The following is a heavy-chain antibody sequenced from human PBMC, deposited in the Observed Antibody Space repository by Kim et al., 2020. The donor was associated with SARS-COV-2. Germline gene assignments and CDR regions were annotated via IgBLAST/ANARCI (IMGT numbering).Heavy chain of an antibody. J-gene: IGHJ4*02. Sequence: SVKVSCKASGFTFTSSAVQWVRQARGQRLEWIGWIVVGSGNTNYAQKFQERVTITRDMSTSTAYMELSSLRSEDTAVYYCAALIVGAINFDYWGQGTLVTVSS. CDR1: GFTFTSSA. D-gene: IGHD1-26*01. CDR3: AALIVGAINFDY. V-gene: IGHV1-58*01. CDR2: IVVGSGNT.